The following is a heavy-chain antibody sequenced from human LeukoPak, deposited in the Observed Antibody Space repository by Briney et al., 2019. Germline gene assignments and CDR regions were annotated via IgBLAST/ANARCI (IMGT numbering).Heavy chain of an antibody. Sequence: GRSLRLSCAASGFTFSSYAMHWVRQAPGKGLEWVAVISYDGSNKYYEDSVKGRFTISRDNSKNTLYLQMNSLRAEDTAVYYCARDEDLLFDYWGQGTLVTVSS. J-gene: IGHJ4*02. CDR1: GFTFSSYA. D-gene: IGHD2-15*01. V-gene: IGHV3-30-3*01. CDR3: ARDEDLLFDY. CDR2: ISYDGSNK.